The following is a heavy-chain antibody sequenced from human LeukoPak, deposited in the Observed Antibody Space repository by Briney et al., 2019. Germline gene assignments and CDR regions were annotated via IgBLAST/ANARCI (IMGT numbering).Heavy chain of an antibody. J-gene: IGHJ5*02. V-gene: IGHV3-23*01. CDR3: ARRGKGGLPKYFNP. CDR1: GFTFNIYP. CDR2: IGAGGFAA. Sequence: GGSLRLSCAASGFTFNIYPMTWVRQAPGKGLEWVSAIGAGGFAAYYADSVKGRFTISRDNSKNSLSLQMNSLRVQDTAIYYCARRGKGGLPKYFNPWGQGTMVTVSS. D-gene: IGHD2/OR15-2a*01.